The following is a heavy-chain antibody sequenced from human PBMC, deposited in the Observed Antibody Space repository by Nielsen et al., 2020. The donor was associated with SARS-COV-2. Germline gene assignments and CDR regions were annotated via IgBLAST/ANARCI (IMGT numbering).Heavy chain of an antibody. Sequence: SETLSLTCAVSGGSISSGGYSWSWIRQPPGKGLEWIGYIYHSGSTYYNPSLKSRVTISVDRSKNQFSLKLSSVTAADTAVYYCASEVLYYYGMDVWGQGTTVTVSS. CDR3: ASEVLYYYGMDV. J-gene: IGHJ6*02. CDR2: IYHSGST. CDR1: GGSISSGGYS. V-gene: IGHV4-30-2*01.